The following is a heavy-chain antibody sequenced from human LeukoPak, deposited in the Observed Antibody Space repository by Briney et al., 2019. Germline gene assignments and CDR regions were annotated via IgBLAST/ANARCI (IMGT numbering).Heavy chain of an antibody. D-gene: IGHD5-18*01. CDR2: ISWNSGTI. Sequence: GRSLRLSCAASGFTFDDYAMHWVRQAPGKGLEWVSGISWNSGTIGYADSVEGRFTISRDNAKNSLYLQMNSLRAEDTALYYCAKASVDTAFDYWGQGTLVTVSS. J-gene: IGHJ4*02. CDR3: AKASVDTAFDY. V-gene: IGHV3-9*01. CDR1: GFTFDDYA.